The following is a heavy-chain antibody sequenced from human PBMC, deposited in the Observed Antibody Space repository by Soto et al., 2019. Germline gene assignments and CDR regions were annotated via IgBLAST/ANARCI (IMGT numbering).Heavy chain of an antibody. CDR3: AIRRGGPGYCSSTSCYYYYYYGMDV. J-gene: IGHJ6*02. V-gene: IGHV1-69*13. CDR2: IIPIFGTA. Sequence: ASVKVSCKASGGTFSSYAISWVRQAPGQGLEWMGGIIPIFGTANYAQKFQGRVTITADESTSTAYMELSSLRSEDTAVYYCAIRRGGPGYCSSTSCYYYYYYGMDVWGQGTTVTVSS. D-gene: IGHD2-2*03. CDR1: GGTFSSYA.